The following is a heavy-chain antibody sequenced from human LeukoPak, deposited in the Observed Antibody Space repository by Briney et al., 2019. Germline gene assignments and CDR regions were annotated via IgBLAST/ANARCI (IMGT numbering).Heavy chain of an antibody. V-gene: IGHV4-59*08. CDR2: IYYSGST. CDR1: GGSISNYY. Sequence: SETLSLTCTVSGGSISNYYWSWIRQPPGKGLEWIGYIYYSGSTNYNPSLKSRVTISVDTSKNQFSLKLSSVTAADTAVYYCARRGDRGGWYLIDYWGQGTLVTVSS. D-gene: IGHD6-19*01. CDR3: ARRGDRGGWYLIDY. J-gene: IGHJ4*02.